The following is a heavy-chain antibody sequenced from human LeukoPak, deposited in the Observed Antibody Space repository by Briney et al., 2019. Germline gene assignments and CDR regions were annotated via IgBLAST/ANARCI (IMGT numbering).Heavy chain of an antibody. CDR1: GGTFSSYA. D-gene: IGHD6-19*01. CDR2: IIPIFGTA. CDR3: AGEVGDIAVARNYYYYGMDV. V-gene: IGHV1-69*13. J-gene: IGHJ6*02. Sequence: GASVKVSCKASGGTFSSYAISWVRQAPGQGLEWMGGIIPIFGTANYAQKFQGRVTITADESTSTAYMELSSLRSEDTAVYYCAGEVGDIAVARNYYYYGMDVWGQGTTVTVSS.